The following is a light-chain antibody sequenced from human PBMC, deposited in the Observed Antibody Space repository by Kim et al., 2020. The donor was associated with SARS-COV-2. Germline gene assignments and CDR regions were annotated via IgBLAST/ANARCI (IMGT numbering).Light chain of an antibody. J-gene: IGKJ1*01. CDR1: NSRVYRNSNTW. CDR2: KVS. V-gene: IGKV2-30*01. CDR3: MQDNSCPPT. Sequence: PASIAGMASNSRVYRNSNTWLTWFHQKPGQSPRRLVYKVSSRESGVPVRFSGSGSGTDFTLKISSVQPDDVAIYYCMQDNSCPPTFGQGTKVDIK.